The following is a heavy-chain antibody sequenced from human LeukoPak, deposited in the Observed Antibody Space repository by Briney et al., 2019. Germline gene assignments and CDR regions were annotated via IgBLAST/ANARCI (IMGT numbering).Heavy chain of an antibody. CDR2: IYYSGST. V-gene: IGHV4-39*07. CDR3: ARGSRYYGSGSYHRFDY. Sequence: SETLSLTCSVSGGSISSSSYSWGWVRQPPGKGLEWIARIYYSGSTYYNPSLKSRVTISIDTSKNQFSLKLSSVTAADTAIYYCARGSRYYGSGSYHRFDYWGQGALVTVSS. D-gene: IGHD3-10*01. J-gene: IGHJ4*02. CDR1: GGSISSSSYS.